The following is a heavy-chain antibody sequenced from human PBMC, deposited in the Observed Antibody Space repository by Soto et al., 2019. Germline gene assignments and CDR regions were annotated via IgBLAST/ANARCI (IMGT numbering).Heavy chain of an antibody. CDR1: GYTFTSYG. CDR3: ARVNYDILTGYYTDYYYYGMDV. CDR2: ISAYNGNT. J-gene: IGHJ6*02. Sequence: GASVTVSCKASGYTFTSYGISWVRQAPGQGLEWMGWISAYNGNTNYAQKLQGRVTMTTDTSTSTAYMELRSLRSDDTAVYYCARVNYDILTGYYTDYYYYGMDVWGQGTTVTVSS. V-gene: IGHV1-18*01. D-gene: IGHD3-9*01.